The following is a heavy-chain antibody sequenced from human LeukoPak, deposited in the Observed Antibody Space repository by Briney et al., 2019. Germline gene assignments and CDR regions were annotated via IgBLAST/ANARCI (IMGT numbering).Heavy chain of an antibody. D-gene: IGHD3-9*01. V-gene: IGHV3-23*01. CDR2: ISGSGGST. CDR3: AKDRVGILTIPYYFDY. J-gene: IGHJ4*02. Sequence: GGSLRLSCAASGFTFSSYWMSWVRQAPGKGLEWVSAISGSGGSTYYADSVKGRFTISRDNSKNTLYLQMNSLRAEDTAVYYCAKDRVGILTIPYYFDYWGQGTLVTVSS. CDR1: GFTFSSYW.